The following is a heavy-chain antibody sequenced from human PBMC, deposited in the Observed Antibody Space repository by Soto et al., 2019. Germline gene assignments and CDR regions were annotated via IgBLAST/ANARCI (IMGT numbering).Heavy chain of an antibody. CDR2: INGSSTT. CDR3: ANEWELRGGFDY. D-gene: IGHD1-26*01. Sequence: EVQLLESGGGLVQPGGSLRLSCAASGFTFSSYAMSWVRQAPGKGLEWVTAINGSSTTYYADSVKDRLTISSDNSKNTVYLQMNSLGGEYTAVYYCANEWELRGGFDYWGQGTLVTVSS. J-gene: IGHJ4*02. CDR1: GFTFSSYA. V-gene: IGHV3-23*01.